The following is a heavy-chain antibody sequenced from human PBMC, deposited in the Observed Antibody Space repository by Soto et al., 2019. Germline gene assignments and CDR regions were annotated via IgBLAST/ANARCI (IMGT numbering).Heavy chain of an antibody. D-gene: IGHD6-19*01. Sequence: GGSLRLSCAASGFTFSSYGMHWVRQAPGKGLEWVAVISYDGSNKYYADSVKGRFTISRDNSKNTLYLQMNSLRAEYTAVYYCAKEQGYEVAGTAPLDYWGQGTLVTVSS. CDR3: AKEQGYEVAGTAPLDY. V-gene: IGHV3-30*18. J-gene: IGHJ4*02. CDR2: ISYDGSNK. CDR1: GFTFSSYG.